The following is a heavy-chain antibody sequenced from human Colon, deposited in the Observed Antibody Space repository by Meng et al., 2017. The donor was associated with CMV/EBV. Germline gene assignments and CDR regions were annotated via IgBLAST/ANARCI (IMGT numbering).Heavy chain of an antibody. J-gene: IGHJ4*02. CDR1: GYIFNKHG. D-gene: IGHD2/OR15-2a*01. Sequence: ASVKVSCKASGYIFNKHGINWVRQAPGRGLEWMGWINLWNGDIKYAQKFQGRLTVSADTSTSTAHMELRSLTSDDTAVYYCARDLFSPEGNSCFDNWGQGTVVTVSS. CDR2: INLWNGDI. CDR3: ARDLFSPEGNSCFDN. V-gene: IGHV1-18*01.